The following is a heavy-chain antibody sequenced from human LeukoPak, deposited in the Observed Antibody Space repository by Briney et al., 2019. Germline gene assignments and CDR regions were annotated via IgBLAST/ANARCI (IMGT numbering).Heavy chain of an antibody. J-gene: IGHJ4*02. CDR3: ARPYYYDSSGSFDY. V-gene: IGHV4-34*01. CDR2: IYYSGST. Sequence: SETLSLTCAVYGGSFSGYYWSWIRQPPGKGLEWIGSIYYSGSTYYNPSLKSRVTISVDTSKNQFSLKLSSVTAADTAVYYCARPYYYDSSGSFDYWGQGTLVTVSS. D-gene: IGHD3-22*01. CDR1: GGSFSGYY.